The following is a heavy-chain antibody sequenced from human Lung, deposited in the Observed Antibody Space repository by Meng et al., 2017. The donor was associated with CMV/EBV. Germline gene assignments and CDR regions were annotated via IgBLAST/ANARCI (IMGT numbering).Heavy chain of an antibody. V-gene: IGHV3-23*01. CDR2: ISGNGGSP. Sequence: GESXKISXAASKYTFSNYAISWVRQAPGKGLEWVSVISGNGGSPYYADSVTGRFTISRDNYKNELYLQMNNLGAEDAALYYCARVIRRDQPYAYCSSTSCKPRDYWGQGTXVTVSS. D-gene: IGHD2-2*01. CDR3: ARVIRRDQPYAYCSSTSCKPRDY. J-gene: IGHJ4*02. CDR1: KYTFSNYA.